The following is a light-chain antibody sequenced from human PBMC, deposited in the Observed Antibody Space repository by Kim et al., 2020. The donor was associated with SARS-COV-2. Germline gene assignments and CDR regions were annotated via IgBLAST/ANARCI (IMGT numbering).Light chain of an antibody. J-gene: IGLJ3*02. V-gene: IGLV3-21*04. CDR1: NIGSKS. CDR3: QVWDSSSDHRV. Sequence: GKTARITCGGNNIGSKSVHWYQPKPGQAPVLVIYYDSDRPSGIPERFSGSNSGNTATLTISRVEAGDEADYYCQVWDSSSDHRVFGGGTKLTVL. CDR2: YDS.